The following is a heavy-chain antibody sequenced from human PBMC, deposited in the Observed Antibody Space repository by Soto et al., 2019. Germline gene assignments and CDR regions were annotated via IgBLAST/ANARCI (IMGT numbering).Heavy chain of an antibody. Sequence: ASVKVSCKASGYTFTSYGISWVRQAPGQGLEWMGWISAYNGNTNYAQKLQGRVTMTTDTSISTAYMELRSLRSEDTAVYYCARCKTYYDYIWGSYRYDYYYYYMDVWGKGTTVTVSS. V-gene: IGHV1-18*01. CDR1: GYTFTSYG. CDR3: ARCKTYYDYIWGSYRYDYYYYYMDV. J-gene: IGHJ6*03. CDR2: ISAYNGNT. D-gene: IGHD3-16*02.